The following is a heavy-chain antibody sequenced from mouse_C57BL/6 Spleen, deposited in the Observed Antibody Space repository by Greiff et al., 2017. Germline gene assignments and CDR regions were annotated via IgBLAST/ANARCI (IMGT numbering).Heavy chain of an antibody. Sequence: VQLKQSVAELVRPGASVKLSCTASGFNIKNTYMHWVKQRPEQGLEWIGRIDPANGNTKYAPKFQGKATITADTSSNTAYLQLSSLTSEDTAIYYCARRPYYSNYENYFDYWGQGTTLTVSS. D-gene: IGHD2-5*01. CDR2: IDPANGNT. V-gene: IGHV14-3*01. J-gene: IGHJ2*01. CDR3: ARRPYYSNYENYFDY. CDR1: GFNIKNTY.